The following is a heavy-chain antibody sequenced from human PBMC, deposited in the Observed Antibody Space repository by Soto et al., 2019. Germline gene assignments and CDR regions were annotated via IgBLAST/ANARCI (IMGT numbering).Heavy chain of an antibody. CDR2: IIPMFDTT. Sequence: QVQLVQSGAEVKQPGSSVKVSCTASGGTFSTYAITWVRQAPGQGLEWMGGIIPMFDTTKYAQEFQGRVTITADESTNTAYVDLSRLRSEDTAVYYCARAPPTCIGGSCYKGSQYYFYAMDVWGQGTTVTVSS. V-gene: IGHV1-69*01. CDR3: ARAPPTCIGGSCYKGSQYYFYAMDV. D-gene: IGHD2-15*01. CDR1: GGTFSTYA. J-gene: IGHJ6*02.